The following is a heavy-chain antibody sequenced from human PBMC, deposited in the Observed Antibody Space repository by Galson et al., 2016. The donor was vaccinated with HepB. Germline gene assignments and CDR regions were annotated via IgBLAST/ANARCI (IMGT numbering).Heavy chain of an antibody. CDR3: ARVYGSGSYYDY. CDR1: GFSFSSYG. D-gene: IGHD3-10*01. V-gene: IGHV3-21*01. J-gene: IGHJ4*02. CDR2: ISIAGSYI. Sequence: SLRLSCAASGFSFSSYGMNWVRQAPGKGLEWVASISIAGSYIYYGDSVMGRFTISRDNAQNSLYLQMNSLRAEDTAVYYCARVYGSGSYYDYWGQGTLVTVSS.